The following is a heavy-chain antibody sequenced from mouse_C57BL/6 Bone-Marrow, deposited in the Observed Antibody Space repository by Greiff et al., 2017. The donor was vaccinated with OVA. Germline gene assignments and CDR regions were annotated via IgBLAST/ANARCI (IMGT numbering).Heavy chain of an antibody. CDR2: IDPETGGT. CDR3: TRDGYYDFDY. CDR1: GYTFTDYD. J-gene: IGHJ4*01. Sequence: VQLQQSGAELVRPGASVTLSCKASGYTFTDYDMHWVKQTPVHGLEWIGAIDPETGGTAYNQKFKGKAILTADKSSSTAYMELLSLTSEDSAVYYCTRDGYYDFDYWGQGTSVTVSS. D-gene: IGHD2-3*01. V-gene: IGHV1-15*01.